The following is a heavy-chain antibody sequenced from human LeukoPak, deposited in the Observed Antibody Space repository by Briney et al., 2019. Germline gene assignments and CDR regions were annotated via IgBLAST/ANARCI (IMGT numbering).Heavy chain of an antibody. V-gene: IGHV4-34*01. D-gene: IGHD2-2*01. CDR3: ARRHDCSSTSCHDY. Sequence: PSETLSLTCAVYGGSFSGYYWSWIRQPPGKGLEWIGSIYYSGSTYYNPSLKSRVTISVDTSKNQFSLKLSSVTAADTAVYYCARRHDCSSTSCHDYWGQGTLVTVSS. J-gene: IGHJ4*02. CDR2: IYYSGST. CDR1: GGSFSGYY.